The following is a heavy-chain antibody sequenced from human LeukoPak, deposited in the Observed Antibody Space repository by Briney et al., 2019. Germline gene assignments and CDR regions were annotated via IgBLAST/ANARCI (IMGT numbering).Heavy chain of an antibody. CDR2: INPNSGDT. V-gene: IGHV1-2*02. Sequence: ASVKVSCKASGYTFTGYYFHWVRQAPGQGPEWMGWINPNSGDTNYAQKFQGRVTMTSDTSISTAYMELSRLRSDNTAVYYCARDLYGGTSATFDYWGQGTLVTVSS. CDR3: ARDLYGGTSATFDY. D-gene: IGHD4-23*01. J-gene: IGHJ4*02. CDR1: GYTFTGYY.